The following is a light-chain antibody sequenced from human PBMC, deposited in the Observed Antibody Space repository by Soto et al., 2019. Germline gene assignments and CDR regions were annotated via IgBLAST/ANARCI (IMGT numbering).Light chain of an antibody. CDR2: AAS. V-gene: IGKV1-39*01. Sequence: DIQMTQSPSSLSASVGDRVTITCRASQSISSYLNWYQQKPGKAPKLLIYAASSLQSGVPSRFSGGGSGTDFTLTISSLQPEDFATYYCQQSYSIFMYTFGQGTKLEIK. CDR3: QQSYSIFMYT. J-gene: IGKJ2*01. CDR1: QSISSY.